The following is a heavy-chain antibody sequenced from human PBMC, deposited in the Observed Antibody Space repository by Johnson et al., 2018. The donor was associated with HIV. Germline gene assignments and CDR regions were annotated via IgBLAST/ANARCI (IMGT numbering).Heavy chain of an antibody. V-gene: IGHV3-23*04. D-gene: IGHD2-15*01. CDR2: IGASGGRT. Sequence: ELLVESGGGVVRPGGSLRLSCAASGFTFDDYAMSWVRQGPGKGLEWVSAIGASGGRTFYADSVKGRFTISRDNSKNTLYLQMNSLRAEDTAVYYCARDPGRYCSGGSGYVEDAFDIWGQGTMVTVSS. CDR3: ARDPGRYCSGGSGYVEDAFDI. J-gene: IGHJ3*02. CDR1: GFTFDDYA.